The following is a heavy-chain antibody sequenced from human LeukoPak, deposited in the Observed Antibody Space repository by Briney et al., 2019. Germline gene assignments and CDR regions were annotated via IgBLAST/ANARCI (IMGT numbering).Heavy chain of an antibody. CDR3: AKEDLRAYAFDI. CDR2: ICGSGGST. V-gene: IGHV3-23*01. CDR1: VFTFNSYA. Sequence: GGSLRLSCVASVFTFNSYAMSWVCQGQGEGLEGVSGICGSGGSTYYAYSGKGRFTISRDNSQNTLYLQLTCLRAEDTAEYYCAKEDLRAYAFDIWGQGTMVTVAS. D-gene: IGHD4-17*01. J-gene: IGHJ3*02.